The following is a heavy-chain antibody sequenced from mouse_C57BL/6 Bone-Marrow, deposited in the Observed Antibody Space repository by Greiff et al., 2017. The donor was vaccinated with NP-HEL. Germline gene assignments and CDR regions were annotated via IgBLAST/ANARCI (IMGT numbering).Heavy chain of an antibody. D-gene: IGHD1-1*01. Sequence: VEPGASVKMSCKASGYTFTDYYMNWVKQSHGKSLEWIGVINPYNGGTSYNQKFKGKATLTVDKSSSTAYMELNSLTSEDSAVYYCARQTTTVVDYWGQGTTLTVSS. J-gene: IGHJ2*01. CDR3: ARQTTTVVDY. CDR2: INPYNGGT. V-gene: IGHV1-19*01. CDR1: GYTFTDYY.